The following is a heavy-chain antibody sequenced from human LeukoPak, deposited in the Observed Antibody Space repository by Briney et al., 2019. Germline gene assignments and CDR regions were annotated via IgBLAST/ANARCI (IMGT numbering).Heavy chain of an antibody. CDR3: ARGKTIDY. CDR2: SIGYSGTA. V-gene: IGHV1-18*01. Sequence: ASVKVSCKVPDYMLTSFGVSWVRQAPGQGLEWIGWSIGYSGTANYAQKLQDRITMTTDLSTSTVYMELKSLTSDDTAIYYCARGKTIDYWGQGTLVTVSS. J-gene: IGHJ4*02. CDR1: DYMLTSFG. D-gene: IGHD1-1*01.